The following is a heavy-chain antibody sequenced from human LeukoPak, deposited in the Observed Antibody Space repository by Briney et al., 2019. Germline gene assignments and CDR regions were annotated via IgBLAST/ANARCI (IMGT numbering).Heavy chain of an antibody. V-gene: IGHV3-53*01. CDR3: ASSNGADFDY. Sequence: GGSLRLSCAASGFSVSANYMSWVRQAPGKGLDWVSVMYSGGSSYYADSMKGRFTISRDNSKNTLYLQMNSLRADDSAVYYCASSNGADFDYWGQGTLVTVSS. CDR1: GFSVSANY. D-gene: IGHD2-8*01. CDR2: MYSGGSS. J-gene: IGHJ4*02.